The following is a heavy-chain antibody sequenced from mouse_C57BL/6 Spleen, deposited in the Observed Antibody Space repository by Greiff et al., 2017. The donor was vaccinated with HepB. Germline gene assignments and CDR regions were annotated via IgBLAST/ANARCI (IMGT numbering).Heavy chain of an antibody. Sequence: QVQLQQSGAELVRPGTSVKLSCKASGYTFTSYWMHWVKQRPGQGLEWIGVIDPSDSYTNYNQKFKGKATLTVDTSSSTAYMQLSSLTSEDSAVYYWSSGGLRREGWYFDVWGTGTTVTVSS. J-gene: IGHJ1*03. CDR3: SSGGLRREGWYFDV. CDR1: GYTFTSYW. V-gene: IGHV1-59*01. CDR2: IDPSDSYT. D-gene: IGHD2-2*01.